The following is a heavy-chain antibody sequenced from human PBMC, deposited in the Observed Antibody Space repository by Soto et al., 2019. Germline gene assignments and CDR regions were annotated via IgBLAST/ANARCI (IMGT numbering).Heavy chain of an antibody. CDR3: ARRLDSSSWGPFDY. CDR1: GYTFTSYA. Sequence: QVQLVQSGAEVKKPGASVKVSCKASGYTFTSYAMHWVRQAPGQRLEWMGWINAGNGNTKYSQKFQGRVTITRDTSASTAYMGLSSLRSEDTAVYYCARRLDSSSWGPFDYWGQGTLVTVSS. V-gene: IGHV1-3*01. D-gene: IGHD6-13*01. CDR2: INAGNGNT. J-gene: IGHJ4*02.